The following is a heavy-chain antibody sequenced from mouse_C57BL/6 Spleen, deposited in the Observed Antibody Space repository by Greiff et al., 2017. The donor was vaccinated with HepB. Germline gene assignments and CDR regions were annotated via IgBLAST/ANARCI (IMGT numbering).Heavy chain of an antibody. Sequence: EVQVVESEGGLVQPGSSMKLSCTASGFTFSDYYMAWVRPVPEKGLEWVANINYDGSSTYYLDSLKSRFIISRDNAKNILYLQMNSLKSEDTATYYCAREGGIFIKDWYFDVWGTGTTVTVSS. J-gene: IGHJ1*03. V-gene: IGHV5-16*01. CDR3: AREGGIFIKDWYFDV. D-gene: IGHD1-1*01. CDR1: GFTFSDYY. CDR2: INYDGSST.